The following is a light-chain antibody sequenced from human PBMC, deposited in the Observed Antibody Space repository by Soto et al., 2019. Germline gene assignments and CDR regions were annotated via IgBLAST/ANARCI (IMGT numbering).Light chain of an antibody. CDR2: DAS. V-gene: IGKV1-5*01. CDR3: QQYNSYST. J-gene: IGKJ1*01. CDR1: QSISSW. Sequence: DIQMTQSPSTLSASVGDRVTVTCRASQSISSWLAWYQQKPGKAPKLLIYDASSLESGVPSRFSGSGSGTEFTVTISSLQPDEFATYYCQQYNSYSTFGQGTKVEIK.